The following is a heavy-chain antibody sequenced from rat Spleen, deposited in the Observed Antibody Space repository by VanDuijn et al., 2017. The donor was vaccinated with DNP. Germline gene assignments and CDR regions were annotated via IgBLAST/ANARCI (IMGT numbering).Heavy chain of an antibody. CDR3: SRHGYSSYRFAY. CDR2: ITSGGST. V-gene: IGHV5-25*01. Sequence: EVQLVESGGGLVQPGKSLKLSCEASGFTFSDYYMAWVRQAPTKGLEWVASITSGGSTYYRDSVKGRFTVSRDNAKNTLYLQMDSLRSEDTATYYCSRHGYSSYRFAYWGRGTLVTVSS. D-gene: IGHD1-2*01. CDR1: GFTFSDYY. J-gene: IGHJ3*01.